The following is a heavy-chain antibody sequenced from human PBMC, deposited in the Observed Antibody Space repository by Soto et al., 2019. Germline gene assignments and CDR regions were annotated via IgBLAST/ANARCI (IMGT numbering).Heavy chain of an antibody. CDR2: IWYDGNNK. J-gene: IGHJ4*02. D-gene: IGHD3-3*01. CDR1: GLTFSSNG. Sequence: PXGSLRLSCAASGLTFSSNGRHWVRQAPGKGLEWVAVIWYDGNNKYYADSVKGRFTISRDNSKNTLYLQMNSLRAEDTAIYYCARVSRSGYYPKYWGQGTLVTVSS. V-gene: IGHV3-33*01. CDR3: ARVSRSGYYPKY.